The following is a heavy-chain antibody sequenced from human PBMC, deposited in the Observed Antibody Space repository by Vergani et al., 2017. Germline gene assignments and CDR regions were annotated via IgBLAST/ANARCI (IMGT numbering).Heavy chain of an antibody. V-gene: IGHV3-49*04. CDR3: SWGGGSYGYFDY. D-gene: IGHD1-26*01. J-gene: IGHJ4*02. CDR2: IRSKAYGGTT. CDR1: GFTFGDYA. Sequence: EVQLVESGGGLVQPGRSLRLSCTASGFTFGDYAMSWVRQASGKGLEWVGFIRSKAYGGTTEYAASVKGRFTISRDDSKSIAYLQMNSLKTEDTAVYYCSWGGGSYGYFDYWGQGTLVTVSS.